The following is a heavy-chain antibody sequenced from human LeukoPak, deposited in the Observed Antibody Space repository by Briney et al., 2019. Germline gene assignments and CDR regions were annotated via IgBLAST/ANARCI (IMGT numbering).Heavy chain of an antibody. V-gene: IGHV1-69*05. J-gene: IGHJ4*02. D-gene: IGHD1-26*01. CDR2: IIPLFGTA. CDR1: GGTFSSYA. Sequence: GASVKVSCKASGGTFSSYAISWVRQSPGQGLEWMGGIIPLFGTANYAQKFQGRVTITTDESTSTAYMELSSLRSEDTAVYYCARGPLMRWELPEDPAKHYFDYWGQGTLVTVSS. CDR3: ARGPLMRWELPEDPAKHYFDY.